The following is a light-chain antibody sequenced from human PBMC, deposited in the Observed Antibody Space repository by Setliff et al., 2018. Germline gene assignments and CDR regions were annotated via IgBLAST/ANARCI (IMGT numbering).Light chain of an antibody. CDR3: SSYTSSSIFYV. J-gene: IGLJ1*01. CDR1: SSDVGGYNS. V-gene: IGLV2-14*03. CDR2: DVS. Sequence: QSALAQPASVSGSPGQLITISCTGTSSDVGGYNSVSWYQQHPGKAPKLMIYDVSNRPSGVSNRFSGSKSGNTASLTISGLQAEDEADYYCSSYTSSSIFYVFGTGTKV.